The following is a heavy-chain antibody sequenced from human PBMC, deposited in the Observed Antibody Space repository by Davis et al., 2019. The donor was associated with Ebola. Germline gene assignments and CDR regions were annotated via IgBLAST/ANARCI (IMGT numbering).Heavy chain of an antibody. V-gene: IGHV5-51*01. CDR1: GYSFTTFW. D-gene: IGHD6-19*01. CDR2: IFPGDSDT. CDR3: AKILRSWRVGGVHHFDY. J-gene: IGHJ4*02. Sequence: GESLKISCKTSGYSFTTFWIGWVRQMPGKGLEWKGIIFPGDSDTRYSPSFQGQVTISADKSITTAFPQWSSLTASDTAIYYCAKILRSWRVGGVHHFDYWGQGTLVTVSS.